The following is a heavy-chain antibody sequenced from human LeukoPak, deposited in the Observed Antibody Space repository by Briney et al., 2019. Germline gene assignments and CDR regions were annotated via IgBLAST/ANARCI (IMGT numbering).Heavy chain of an antibody. J-gene: IGHJ5*02. V-gene: IGHV1-18*01. CDR1: GYTFTSYG. CDR2: ISPYSGNT. Sequence: GASVKVSCNASGYTFTSYGISWVRQAPGQGLEWMGWISPYSGNTNYAQRLQGRVTMTTNTSTSTAYMELRSLRSDDTAVYYCARGGLGYCSGGSCPNNWFDPWGQGTLVTVSS. D-gene: IGHD2-15*01. CDR3: ARGGLGYCSGGSCPNNWFDP.